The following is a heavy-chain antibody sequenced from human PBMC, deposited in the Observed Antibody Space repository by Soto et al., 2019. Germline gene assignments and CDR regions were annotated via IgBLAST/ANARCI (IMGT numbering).Heavy chain of an antibody. CDR1: GDSVSSDSAA. CDR2: AYYRSKWYI. Sequence: QVQLQQSGPGLLKPSQTLSLTCAISGDSVSSDSAAWNWIRQSPSRGLEWLGRAYYRSKWYIEYVSYVNSRIIINPYTSKNQLSLLLISVNAEDTAVYYCVRSRVFIAVTSVTNYYYYYGMDVWGQGTTVTVSS. V-gene: IGHV6-1*01. CDR3: VRSRVFIAVTSVTNYYYYYGMDV. J-gene: IGHJ6*02. D-gene: IGHD6-19*01.